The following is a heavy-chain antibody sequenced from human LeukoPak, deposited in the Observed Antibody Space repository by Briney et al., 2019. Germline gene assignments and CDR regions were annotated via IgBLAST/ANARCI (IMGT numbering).Heavy chain of an antibody. Sequence: ASVKVSFKSSGYTFTGYYKHWVRQAPGQGLEWMGWINPNSGGTNYAQKFQGRVTMTRDTSISTAYMELSRLRSDDTAVYYCARDLVGWLLDYWGQGTLVTVSS. CDR3: ARDLVGWLLDY. CDR2: INPNSGGT. V-gene: IGHV1-2*02. J-gene: IGHJ4*02. D-gene: IGHD5-24*01. CDR1: GYTFTGYY.